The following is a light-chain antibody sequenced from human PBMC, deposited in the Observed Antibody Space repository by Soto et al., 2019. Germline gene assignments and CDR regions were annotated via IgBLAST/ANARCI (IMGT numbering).Light chain of an antibody. V-gene: IGKV3-15*01. CDR2: GAS. Sequence: EIGMTQSPGTLSVSPGERATLSCRASQSISNKLAWHQQKPGQAPRLLVYGASTRASGISPRFTGSGSGTDFNLTISSLQSEDFAVYYCQQFHDWPMTFGPGTKVDIK. CDR3: QQFHDWPMT. CDR1: QSISNK. J-gene: IGKJ3*01.